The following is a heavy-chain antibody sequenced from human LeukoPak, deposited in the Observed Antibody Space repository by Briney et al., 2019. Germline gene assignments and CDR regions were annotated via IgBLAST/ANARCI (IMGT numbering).Heavy chain of an antibody. V-gene: IGHV3-48*03. CDR3: ARVPIGYCSNTSCSPPYYYYYMDV. CDR2: ISSSGSTI. D-gene: IGHD2-2*01. CDR1: GFTFSNYE. Sequence: PGGSLRLSCAASGFTFSNYEMNWVRQAPGKGLEWVSYISSSGSTIYYADSVKGRFTISRDNAKNSLYLQMNSLRAEDTAVYYCARVPIGYCSNTSCSPPYYYYYMDVWGKGTTVTISS. J-gene: IGHJ6*03.